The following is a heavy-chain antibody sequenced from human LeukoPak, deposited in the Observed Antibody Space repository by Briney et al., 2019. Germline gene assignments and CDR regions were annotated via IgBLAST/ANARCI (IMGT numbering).Heavy chain of an antibody. CDR2: IIPIFGTA. D-gene: IGHD5-18*01. CDR3: ARWSKGWIQLWSGHFDY. Sequence: GSSVKVSCKASGGTFSSYAISWVRQAPGQGLEWMGGIIPIFGTANYAQKFQGRVTITTDESTSTAYMELSSLRSEDTAVYYCARWSKGWIQLWSGHFDYWGQGTLVTVSS. V-gene: IGHV1-69*05. CDR1: GGTFSSYA. J-gene: IGHJ4*02.